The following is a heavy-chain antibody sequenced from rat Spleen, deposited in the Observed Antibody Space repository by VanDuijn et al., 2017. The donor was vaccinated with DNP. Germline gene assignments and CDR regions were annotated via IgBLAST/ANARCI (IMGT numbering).Heavy chain of an antibody. CDR3: ARKHSGYYFDY. D-gene: IGHD4-3*01. V-gene: IGHV2S63*01. CDR1: GFSLTDNG. CDR2: MWSGGST. Sequence: VQLKESGPGLIQPSQTLSLTCTVSGFSLTDNGVSWVRQSPGKGLEWMGVMWSGGSTAYNSALKSRLSISRDTSKSQVFLKMNSLQTEDTAMYFCARKHSGYYFDYWGQGVMVTVSS. J-gene: IGHJ2*01.